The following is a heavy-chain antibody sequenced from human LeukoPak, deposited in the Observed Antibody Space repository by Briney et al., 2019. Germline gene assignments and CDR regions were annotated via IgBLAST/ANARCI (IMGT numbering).Heavy chain of an antibody. CDR3: ARSYSGSYQGGNYFDY. V-gene: IGHV4-34*01. D-gene: IGHD1-26*01. Sequence: PSETLSLTCTVSGGSISSYYWSWIRQPPGKGLEWIGEINHSGSTNYNPSLKSRVTISVDTSKNQFSLKLSSVTAADTAVYYCARSYSGSYQGGNYFDYWGQGTLVTVSS. CDR2: INHSGST. CDR1: GGSISSYY. J-gene: IGHJ4*02.